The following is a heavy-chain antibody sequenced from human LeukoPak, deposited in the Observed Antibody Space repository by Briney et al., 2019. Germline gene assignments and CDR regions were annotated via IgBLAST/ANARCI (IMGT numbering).Heavy chain of an antibody. V-gene: IGHV3-23*01. CDR2: SGSGSNT. CDR1: GFTFSNYA. D-gene: IGHD3-10*01. J-gene: IGHJ4*02. CDR3: AKDREVLLWFGELSTGYYFDY. Sequence: GGSLRLSCAASGFTFSNYAMSWVRQAPGKGLEWVISGSGSNTYYADSVKGRFTISRDNSKNTLYLQMNSLRAEDTAVYYCAKDREVLLWFGELSTGYYFDYWGQGTLVTVSS.